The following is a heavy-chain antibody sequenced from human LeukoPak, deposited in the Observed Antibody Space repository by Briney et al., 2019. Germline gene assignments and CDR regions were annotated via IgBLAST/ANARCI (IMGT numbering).Heavy chain of an antibody. CDR2: ISGSGGST. V-gene: IGHV3-23*01. D-gene: IGHD3-10*01. CDR3: AKDPDYYGSGSYYTS. CDR1: GFTFSSYA. J-gene: IGHJ4*02. Sequence: GGSLRLSCAASGFTFSSYAVSWVRQAPGKGLEWVSAISGSGGSTYYADSVKGRFTISRDNSKNTLYLQMNSLRAEDTAVYYCAKDPDYYGSGSYYTSRGQGTLVTVSS.